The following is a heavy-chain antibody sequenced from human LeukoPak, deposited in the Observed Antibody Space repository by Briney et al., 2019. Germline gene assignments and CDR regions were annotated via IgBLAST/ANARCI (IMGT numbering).Heavy chain of an antibody. D-gene: IGHD4-23*01. J-gene: IGHJ4*02. Sequence: AGSLRLSCAASGFTFSSYWMHWVRHAPGQGLVWDSRINSDGSGTIYADSVRGRFTISRDNAKNTLYLQVNSLRAEDTAVYYCARTEGTVAYESWGQGTLVTVSS. CDR1: GFTFSSYW. V-gene: IGHV3-74*01. CDR2: INSDGSGT. CDR3: ARTEGTVAYES.